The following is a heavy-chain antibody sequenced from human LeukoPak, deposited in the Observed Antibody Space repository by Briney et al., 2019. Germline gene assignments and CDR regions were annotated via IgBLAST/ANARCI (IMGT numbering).Heavy chain of an antibody. CDR3: AKDGREFYDFWSGHLDV. Sequence: PGGSLRLSCAASGFTFRKYAMSWVRQAPGKGLEWVSAISGSGGSTYYADSVKGRFTISRDNSKNTLYLQMNSLRAEDTAVYYCAKDGREFYDFWSGHLDVWGQGTTVTVSS. CDR1: GFTFRKYA. V-gene: IGHV3-23*01. CDR2: ISGSGGST. J-gene: IGHJ6*02. D-gene: IGHD3-3*01.